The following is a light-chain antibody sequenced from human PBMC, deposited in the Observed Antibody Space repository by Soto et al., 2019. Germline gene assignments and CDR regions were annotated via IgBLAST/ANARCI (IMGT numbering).Light chain of an antibody. CDR2: GAS. Sequence: EIVMTQSPATLSVSPGERATLSCRASQSVGSNLAWYQQKPGQAPRLLIYGASTRATGFPARFSGSGSGTEFTLTISSLQSEDFAVYYCQQYNNWPRTFGQGTKVEIK. CDR3: QQYNNWPRT. J-gene: IGKJ1*01. CDR1: QSVGSN. V-gene: IGKV3-15*01.